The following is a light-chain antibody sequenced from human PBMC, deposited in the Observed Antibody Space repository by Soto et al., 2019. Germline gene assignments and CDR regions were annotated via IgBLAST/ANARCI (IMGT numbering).Light chain of an antibody. Sequence: QSVLTQPPSASGSPGQSVTISCAGTSSDVGSYNYVSWYQQYPGKVPKLMIYEVSERPSGVPDRFSGSKSGNTAFLTVSGLQAEDEADYYCLSYADTAYAFGTGTKVTVL. J-gene: IGLJ1*01. CDR1: SSDVGSYNY. V-gene: IGLV2-8*01. CDR3: LSYADTAYA. CDR2: EVS.